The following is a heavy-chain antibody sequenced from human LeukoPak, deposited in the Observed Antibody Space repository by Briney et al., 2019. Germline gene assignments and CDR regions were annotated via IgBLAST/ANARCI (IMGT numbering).Heavy chain of an antibody. CDR2: VHPNSGNT. V-gene: IGHV1-8*01. D-gene: IGHD1-14*01. CDR3: ARGPRNDP. J-gene: IGHJ5*02. CDR1: GYPFTTYE. Sequence: ASVKVSCKTSGYPFTTYEVNWVRQAAGQGLEWMGWVHPNSGNTAYAQKFQGRVTMTRDTSITTAYMELSGLRSDDTAVYFCARGPRNDPWGQGTLVTVSS.